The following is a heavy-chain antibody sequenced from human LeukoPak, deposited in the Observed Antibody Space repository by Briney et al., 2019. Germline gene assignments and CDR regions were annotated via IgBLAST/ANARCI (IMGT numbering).Heavy chain of an antibody. CDR3: ARGYSSSSLLLSLVFDY. CDR2: INHSGST. D-gene: IGHD6-6*01. V-gene: IGHV4-34*01. J-gene: IGHJ4*02. CDR1: GGSFSGYY. Sequence: PSETLSLTCAVYGGSFSGYYWSWIRQPPGKGLEWIGEINHSGSTNYNPSLKSRVTISVDTSKNQFSLKLSSVTAADTAVYYCARGYSSSSLLLSLVFDYWGQRTLVTVSS.